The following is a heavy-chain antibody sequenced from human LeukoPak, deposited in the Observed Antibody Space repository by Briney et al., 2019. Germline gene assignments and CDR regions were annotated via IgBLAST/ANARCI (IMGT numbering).Heavy chain of an antibody. CDR1: GYTFTDYF. CDR3: ARDLPSTSNWELDY. D-gene: IGHD7-27*01. V-gene: IGHV1-2*06. Sequence: GAPVKVSCKASGYTFTDYFIHWVRQAPGQGLEWMGRINPNSGGTDDAQNFQGRVTMTRDTSISTAYMELSRLRSDDTAVYYCARDLPSTSNWELDYWGQGTLVTVSS. CDR2: INPNSGGT. J-gene: IGHJ4*02.